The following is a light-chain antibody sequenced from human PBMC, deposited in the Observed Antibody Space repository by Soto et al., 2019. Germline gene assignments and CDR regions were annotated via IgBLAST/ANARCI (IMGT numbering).Light chain of an antibody. CDR2: SNN. J-gene: IGLJ1*01. CDR3: AAWDDSLNASV. Sequence: QSVLTQPPSASGTPGQRVTISCSGSSSNIGSNSVNWYQQLPGTAPKLLIHSNNKRPSGVPDRFSGSKSGTSASLAISGLQSEDEADYYCAAWDDSLNASVFGGGTKLTVL. V-gene: IGLV1-44*01. CDR1: SSNIGSNS.